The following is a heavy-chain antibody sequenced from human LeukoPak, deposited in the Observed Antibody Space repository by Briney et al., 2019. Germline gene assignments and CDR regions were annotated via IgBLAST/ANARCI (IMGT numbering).Heavy chain of an antibody. CDR3: AKAYCGGDCYPDY. CDR1: GYTFTGYY. J-gene: IGHJ4*02. CDR2: INPNSGGT. V-gene: IGHV1-2*02. Sequence: ASVKVSCKASGYTFTGYYMSWVRQAPGQGLEWMGWINPNSGGTNYAQKFQGRVTMTRDTSISTAYMELSRLRAEDTALYYCAKAYCGGDCYPDYWGQGTLVTVSS. D-gene: IGHD2-21*02.